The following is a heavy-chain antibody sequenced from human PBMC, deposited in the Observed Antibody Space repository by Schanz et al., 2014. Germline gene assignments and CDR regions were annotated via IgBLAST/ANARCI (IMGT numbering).Heavy chain of an antibody. D-gene: IGHD6-13*01. CDR3: VSQTGSPNY. CDR1: GFTFSDYW. CDR2: IKHDGSAK. J-gene: IGHJ4*02. V-gene: IGHV3-7*02. Sequence: EVQLVESGGGLVQPGGSLRLSCTASGFTFSDYWMSWVRQAPGKGPEWVANIKHDGSAKDYVDSVEGRFTISRDNAKRSLFLQMNSLRVEDTAVYFCVSQTGSPNYWGQGTLVTVSS.